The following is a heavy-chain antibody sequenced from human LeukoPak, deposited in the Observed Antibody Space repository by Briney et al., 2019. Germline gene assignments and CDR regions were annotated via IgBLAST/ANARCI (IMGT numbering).Heavy chain of an antibody. CDR3: AKDGVAAAGTFNWFDP. J-gene: IGHJ5*02. CDR1: GFTFSSYS. Sequence: GGSLRLSCAASGFTFSSYSMNWVRQAPGKGLEWVSGISWNSGSIGYADSVKGRFTISRDNAKNSLYLQMNSLRAEDTALYYCAKDGVAAAGTFNWFDPWGQGTLVTVSS. CDR2: ISWNSGSI. D-gene: IGHD6-13*01. V-gene: IGHV3-9*01.